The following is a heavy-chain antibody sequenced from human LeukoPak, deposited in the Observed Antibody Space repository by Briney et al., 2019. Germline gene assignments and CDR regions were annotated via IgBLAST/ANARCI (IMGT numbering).Heavy chain of an antibody. CDR2: VYNGGST. CDR3: ARSGYFDWKTNGNWFDP. D-gene: IGHD3-9*01. J-gene: IGHJ5*02. CDR1: GGSIFSYY. V-gene: IGHV4-59*01. Sequence: PSETLSLTCTVSGGSIFSYYWSWIRQSPGKGLEWIGYVYNGGSTNYNPSLKSRVTILVDMSKNQFSLRLSSMTAADTAVYYCARSGYFDWKTNGNWFDPWGQGTLVTVSS.